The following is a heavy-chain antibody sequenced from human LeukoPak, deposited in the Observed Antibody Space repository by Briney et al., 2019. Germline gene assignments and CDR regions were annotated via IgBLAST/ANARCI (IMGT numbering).Heavy chain of an antibody. CDR3: ARARTGTTGYDAFDF. V-gene: IGHV1-2*02. CDR2: INPNSGGT. D-gene: IGHD1-1*01. Sequence: GASVKVSCKASGYTFTGYYMHWVRQAPGQGLEWMGWINPNSGGTNFAQNFQGRVTMTRDTSISTAYMELSRLRSDDTAVYYCARARTGTTGYDAFDFWGQGTMVTVS. J-gene: IGHJ3*01. CDR1: GYTFTGYY.